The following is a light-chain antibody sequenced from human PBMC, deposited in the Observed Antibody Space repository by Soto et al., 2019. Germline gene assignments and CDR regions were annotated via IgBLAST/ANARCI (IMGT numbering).Light chain of an antibody. CDR2: GAS. Sequence: EIVLTQSPATLSVSPGERATLSCRASETVATNLAWYQQKPGQAPRLLISGASTRAAGISDRFRGSGSGTEFTLTISSLQSEDFAVYYCQQYDYWPRTFGQGTKVDIK. J-gene: IGKJ1*01. V-gene: IGKV3-15*01. CDR1: ETVATN. CDR3: QQYDYWPRT.